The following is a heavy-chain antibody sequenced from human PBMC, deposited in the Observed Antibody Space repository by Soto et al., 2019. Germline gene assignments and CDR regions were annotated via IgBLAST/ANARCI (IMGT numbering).Heavy chain of an antibody. CDR3: TTDWYGVVGAIDY. CDR1: GFTFSNAW. CDR2: IKSKTDGGTT. D-gene: IGHD1-26*01. Sequence: PGGSLRLSCASSGFTFSNAWMNWVRQAPGKGLEWVGRIKSKTDGGTTDYAAPVKGRLTISRDDSKNTLYLQMNSLKTEDTAVYYCTTDWYGVVGAIDYWGQGTLVTVSS. V-gene: IGHV3-15*07. J-gene: IGHJ4*02.